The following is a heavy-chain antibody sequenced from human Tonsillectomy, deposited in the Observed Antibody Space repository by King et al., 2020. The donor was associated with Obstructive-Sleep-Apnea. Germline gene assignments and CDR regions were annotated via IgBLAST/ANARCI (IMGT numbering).Heavy chain of an antibody. V-gene: IGHV3-7*03. CDR1: GFTFSSYW. Sequence: VQLVESGGGLVQPGGSLRLSCAASGFTFSSYWMSWVRQAPGKGLEWVANIKQDGSEKYYVDSVKGRVTISRDNAKNSLYLQMNSLRAEDTAVYYCAGDRGDSSSWSLYYYYGMDVWGQGTTVTVSS. J-gene: IGHJ6*02. CDR2: IKQDGSEK. D-gene: IGHD6-13*01. CDR3: AGDRGDSSSWSLYYYYGMDV.